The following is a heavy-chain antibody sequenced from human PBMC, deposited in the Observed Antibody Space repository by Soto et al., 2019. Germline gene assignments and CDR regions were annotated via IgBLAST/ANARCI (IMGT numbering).Heavy chain of an antibody. J-gene: IGHJ5*01. CDR2: ISTRGSVI. D-gene: IGHD3-10*01. Sequence: GGSLRLSWAPSGFSFSSYELNWVRQAPGKGLEWIAYISTRGSVIHYADSVKGRFTISRDNAKNSLYLQMNSLRVEDTAVYYCARLRWFDSWGQGTLVTVSS. CDR1: GFSFSSYE. V-gene: IGHV3-48*03. CDR3: ARLRWFDS.